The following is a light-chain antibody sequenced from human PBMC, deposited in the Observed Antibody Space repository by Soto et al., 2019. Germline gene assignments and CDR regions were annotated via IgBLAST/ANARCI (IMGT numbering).Light chain of an antibody. CDR1: SSDVGGYDY. CDR2: EVF. CDR3: SAYTTSSTYV. J-gene: IGLJ1*01. Sequence: QSALTQPRSVSGSPGQSVTISCTGTSSDVGGYDYVSWYQQHPGEAPKLLIYEVFNRPSGVSNRFSASKSGETASLTISGLQVEDEADYYCSAYTTSSTYVFGTGTKVTVL. V-gene: IGLV2-14*01.